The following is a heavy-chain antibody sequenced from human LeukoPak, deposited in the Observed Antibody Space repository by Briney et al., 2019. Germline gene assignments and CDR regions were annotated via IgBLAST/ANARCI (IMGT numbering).Heavy chain of an antibody. D-gene: IGHD2-2*01. Sequence: PSETLSLTCSVSGGSISSDYWSWIRQPPEKGLEWIWCILYSGSTNYNPSLKSRLTISVDTSKNQFSLKLSSVTAADTAVYYCAREYCTRTTCYFDYWGQGTLVTVSS. CDR3: AREYCTRTTCYFDY. J-gene: IGHJ4*02. CDR2: ILYSGST. V-gene: IGHV4-59*01. CDR1: GGSISSDY.